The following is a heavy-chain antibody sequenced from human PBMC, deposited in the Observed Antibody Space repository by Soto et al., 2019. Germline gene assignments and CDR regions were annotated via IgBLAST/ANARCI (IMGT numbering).Heavy chain of an antibody. J-gene: IGHJ4*02. CDR3: ARAVPSTGTLDY. CDR1: GGSISSGGYS. V-gene: IGHV4-30-2*01. Sequence: SETLSLTCAVSGGSISSGGYSWSWIRQPPGKGLEWIGYIYHSGSTYYNPSLKSRVTISVDRSKNQFSLKLSSVTAADTAVYYCARAVPSTGTLDYWGQGTLVTVPS. CDR2: IYHSGST. D-gene: IGHD1-1*01.